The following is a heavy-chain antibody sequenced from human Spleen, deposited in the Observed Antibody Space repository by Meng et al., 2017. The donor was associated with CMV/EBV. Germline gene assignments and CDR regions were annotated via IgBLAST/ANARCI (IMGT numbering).Heavy chain of an antibody. J-gene: IGHJ4*02. D-gene: IGHD3-9*01. CDR2: SDFSGTT. CDR1: GDSVSNNHYY. V-gene: IGHV4-39*07. CDR3: ASTYYDILTGYYNWGYSLLDY. Sequence: DSAPGPVNPSEPPSLTCAVSGDSVSNNHYYWGWIRQPPGKGLEWIGSSDFSGTTRYNPSLMSRVTMSVDTSKNHFSLSLSSVTAADTAVYYCASTYYDILTGYYNWGYSLLDYWGQGTLVTVSS.